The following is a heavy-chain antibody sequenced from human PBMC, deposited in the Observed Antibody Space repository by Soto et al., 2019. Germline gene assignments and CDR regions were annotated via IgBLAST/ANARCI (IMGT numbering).Heavy chain of an antibody. V-gene: IGHV1-69*06. J-gene: IGHJ5*02. CDR3: ARGHSGDTAMVDIPNWFDP. D-gene: IGHD5-18*01. Sequence: GASVKVSCKSSGGTFSSDAISWVRQAGGQGLEGMGGIIPIFGTANYAQKFQGRVTITADKSTRTAYMELSSLRSEDTAVYYCARGHSGDTAMVDIPNWFDPWGQGTLVTVSS. CDR1: GGTFSSDA. CDR2: IIPIFGTA.